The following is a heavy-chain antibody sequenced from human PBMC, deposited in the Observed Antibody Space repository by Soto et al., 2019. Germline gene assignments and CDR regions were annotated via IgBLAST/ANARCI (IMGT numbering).Heavy chain of an antibody. D-gene: IGHD4-17*01. V-gene: IGHV3-15*07. J-gene: IGHJ4*02. CDR3: TTDPPARSRAIDY. CDR2: IKRQTEGGTT. Sequence: GGSLRLSCVGSGISFSDAWMSWVRQAPGRGLEWVGRIKRQTEGGTTDYPASVKGRFIISRDDSENTLYLQMNSLKTEDTAMYYCTTDPPARSRAIDYWGQGTQVTVSS. CDR1: GISFSDAW.